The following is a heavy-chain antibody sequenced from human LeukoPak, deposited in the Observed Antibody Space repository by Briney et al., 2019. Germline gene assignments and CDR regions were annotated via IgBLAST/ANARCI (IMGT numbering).Heavy chain of an antibody. V-gene: IGHV4-59*01. Sequence: SETLSLTCAVSGVSISSYYWNWMRQSPGKGLEWIGYCHHSGTTNYNPSLNSRVTMSVDTSKNQFSLKLNSVSAADTAMYYCARWGESGDYAVHAFDIWGRGTMVTVSS. D-gene: IGHD2-21*02. CDR2: CHHSGTT. J-gene: IGHJ3*02. CDR3: ARWGESGDYAVHAFDI. CDR1: GVSISSYY.